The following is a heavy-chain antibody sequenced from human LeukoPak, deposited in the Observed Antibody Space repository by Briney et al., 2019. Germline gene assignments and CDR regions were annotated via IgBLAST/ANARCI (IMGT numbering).Heavy chain of an antibody. D-gene: IGHD1-1*01. CDR3: ARAQRTGYYYGMDV. J-gene: IGHJ6*02. CDR2: IYYSGST. V-gene: IGHV4-31*03. Sequence: SETLSLTCTVSGGSISSGGYYWSWIRQHPGKGLEWIGYIYYSGSTYYYLSLKSRVTISVDTSKNQFSLKLSSVTAADTAVYYCARAQRTGYYYGMDVWGQGTTVTVSS. CDR1: GGSISSGGYY.